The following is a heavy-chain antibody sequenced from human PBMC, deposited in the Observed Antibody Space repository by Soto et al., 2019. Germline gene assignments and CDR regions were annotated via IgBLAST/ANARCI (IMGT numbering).Heavy chain of an antibody. D-gene: IGHD6-13*01. V-gene: IGHV3-33*01. CDR1: GFTFSIYG. Sequence: PGGSLRLSCAASGFTFSIYGMHWVRQAPGKGLEWVAVIWYDGSNKYYADSVKGRFTISRDNSKNTLYLQMNSLRAEDTAVYYCARDGAYSSSWYYFDYWGQGTLVTVSS. CDR2: IWYDGSNK. J-gene: IGHJ4*02. CDR3: ARDGAYSSSWYYFDY.